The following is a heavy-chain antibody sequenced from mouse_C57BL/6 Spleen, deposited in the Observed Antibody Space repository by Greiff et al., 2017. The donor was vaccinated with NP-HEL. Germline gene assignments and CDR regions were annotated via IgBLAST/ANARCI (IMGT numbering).Heavy chain of an antibody. J-gene: IGHJ4*01. D-gene: IGHD1-1*01. CDR1: GYSFTGYY. Sequence: EVQLVESGPELVKPGASVKISCKASGYSFTGYYMNWVKQSPEKSLEWIGEINPSTGGTTYNQKFKAKATLTVDKSSSTAYMQLKSLTSEDSAVYYCARHYGSSYGYAMDYWGQGTSVTVSS. V-gene: IGHV1-42*01. CDR2: INPSTGGT. CDR3: ARHYGSSYGYAMDY.